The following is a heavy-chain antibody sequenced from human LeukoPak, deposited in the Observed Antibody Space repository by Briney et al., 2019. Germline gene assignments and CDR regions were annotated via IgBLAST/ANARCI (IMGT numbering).Heavy chain of an antibody. V-gene: IGHV3-33*01. CDR2: IWHDGTYK. CDR3: ARAYCSSTRCWGYYYGMDV. CDR1: GSRFRDSA. J-gene: IGHJ6*04. D-gene: IGHD2-2*01. Sequence: PGGSLRLSCAASGSRFRDSAMHWVRQAPGKGLEWVSVIWHDGTYKYYVDSVKGRFTISRDDSKNTLYLQMNSLRAEDTAVYYCARAYCSSTRCWGYYYGMDVWGEGTTVTVSS.